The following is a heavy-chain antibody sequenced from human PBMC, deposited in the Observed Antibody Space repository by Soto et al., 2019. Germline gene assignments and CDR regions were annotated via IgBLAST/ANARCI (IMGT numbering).Heavy chain of an antibody. J-gene: IGHJ5*02. CDR1: GGSFSGYY. D-gene: IGHD4-4*01. Sequence: QVQLQQWGAGLLKPSETLSLTCAVYGGSFSGYYWSWIRQPPGKGLEWIGEINHSGSTNYNPSLKSRVHISVDTSKNQFPRKLSSVAAADTAVYYRGRERGHFMTTVTFSGPRGVRPGRRNWFGPWGQGTLVRVSS. V-gene: IGHV4-34*01. CDR2: INHSGST. CDR3: GRERGHFMTTVTFSGPRGVRPGRRNWFGP.